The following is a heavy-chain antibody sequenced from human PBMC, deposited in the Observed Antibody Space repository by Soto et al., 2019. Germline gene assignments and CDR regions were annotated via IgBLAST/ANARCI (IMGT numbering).Heavy chain of an antibody. D-gene: IGHD6-13*01. CDR1: GYTFTGYY. CDR2: INPNSGGT. V-gene: IGHV1-2*04. CDR3: ARRGYGPYYYYGMDV. J-gene: IGHJ6*02. Sequence: QVQLVQSGAEVKKPGASVKVSCKASGYTFTGYYMHWVRQAPGQGLEWMGWINPNSGGTNYAQKLQGWVTMTRDTSISTAYMELSRLRSDDTAVYYCARRGYGPYYYYGMDVWGQGTTVTVSS.